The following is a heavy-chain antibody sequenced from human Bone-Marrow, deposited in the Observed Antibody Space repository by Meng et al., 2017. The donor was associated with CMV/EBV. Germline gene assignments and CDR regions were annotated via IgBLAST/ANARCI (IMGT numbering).Heavy chain of an antibody. CDR2: IYPGDSHT. CDR3: ARPRLAGGVLGYFDF. V-gene: IGHV5-51*01. D-gene: IGHD3-10*02. Sequence: SGYHVSIFWIRWLRQMPGQGLDWMVVIYPGDSHTTYSPSFQGQVTMSVDKSINTAFLQWSSLKASDTAIYYCARPRLAGGVLGYFDFWGQGTLVTVSS. CDR1: GYHVSIFW. J-gene: IGHJ4*02.